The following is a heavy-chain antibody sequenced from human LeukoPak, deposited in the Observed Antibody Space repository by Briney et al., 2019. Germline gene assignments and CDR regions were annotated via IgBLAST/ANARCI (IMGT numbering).Heavy chain of an antibody. J-gene: IGHJ4*02. CDR2: INHSGST. Sequence: SETLSLTCAVYGGSFSGYYWSWIRQPPGKGLEWIGEINHSGSTNYNPSLKSRVTISVDTSKSQFSLKLSSVTAADTAVYYCARDDSGTYDYWGQGTLVTVSS. CDR3: ARDDSGTYDY. V-gene: IGHV4-34*01. D-gene: IGHD1-26*01. CDR1: GGSFSGYY.